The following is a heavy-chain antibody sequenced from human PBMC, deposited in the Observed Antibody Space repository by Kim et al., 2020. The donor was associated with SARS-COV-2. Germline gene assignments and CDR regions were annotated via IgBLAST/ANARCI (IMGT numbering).Heavy chain of an antibody. CDR2: INPNSGGT. CDR1: GYTFTGYY. D-gene: IGHD2-2*01. CDR3: ARLEVVVVPAAPRKTYAFDI. Sequence: ASVKVSCKASGYTFTGYYMHWVRQAPGQGLEWMGRINPNSGGTNYAQKFQGRVTMTRDTSISTAYMELSRLRSDDTAVYYCARLEVVVVPAAPRKTYAFDIWGQGTMVTVSS. V-gene: IGHV1-2*06. J-gene: IGHJ3*02.